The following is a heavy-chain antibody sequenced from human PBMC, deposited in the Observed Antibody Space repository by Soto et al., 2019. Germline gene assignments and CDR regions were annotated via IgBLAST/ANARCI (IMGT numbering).Heavy chain of an antibody. CDR2: VKSRTSGGTV. CDR3: VADVAEVGKGEFDY. Sequence: EVQLMDSGGGLVEPGGSLRLSCTASGFTFSVAWMTWVRQAPGKGLEWLGRVKSRTSGGTVDYAAPVKGRFTISSDDSKNTAILQMSSLKMEDTAVYYCVADVAEVGKGEFDYWGQGALVTVSS. CDR1: GFTFSVAW. D-gene: IGHD3-16*01. J-gene: IGHJ4*02. V-gene: IGHV3-15*01.